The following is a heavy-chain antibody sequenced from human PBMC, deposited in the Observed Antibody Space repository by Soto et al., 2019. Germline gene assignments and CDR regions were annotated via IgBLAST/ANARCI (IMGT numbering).Heavy chain of an antibody. J-gene: IGHJ4*02. CDR1: GFTFSDYY. V-gene: IGHV3-11*06. CDR2: SSNSGTFA. Sequence: QVHLVESGGGLVKPGGYLRLSCAASGFTFSDYYMSWVRQAPGRGLEWISYSSNSGTFARYATSVTGRFSISRDNANNSLYLEMNSLRDEDTAVYYCARSGDNCTVLDYWGQGTPVTVSS. D-gene: IGHD1-1*01. CDR3: ARSGDNCTVLDY.